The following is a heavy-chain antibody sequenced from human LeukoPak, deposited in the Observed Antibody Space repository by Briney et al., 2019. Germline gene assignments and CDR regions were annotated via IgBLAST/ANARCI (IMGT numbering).Heavy chain of an antibody. V-gene: IGHV3-23*01. D-gene: IGHD1-1*01. CDR2: IGGSGVST. Sequence: GGSLRLSCAASGFTFTKYAMSWVRQAPGKGLEWVSAIGGSGVSTYYADSVKGRFSISRDNSKNTLHLQMNSLRAEDTAVYYCAKGGELAHFYYYGMDVWGQGTTVTVSS. CDR1: GFTFTKYA. J-gene: IGHJ6*02. CDR3: AKGGELAHFYYYGMDV.